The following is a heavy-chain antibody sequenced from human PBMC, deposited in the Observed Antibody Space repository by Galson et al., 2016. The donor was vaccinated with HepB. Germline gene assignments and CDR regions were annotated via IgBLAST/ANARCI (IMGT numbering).Heavy chain of an antibody. CDR3: ARESGLGVAFDY. V-gene: IGHV1-18*01. J-gene: IGHJ4*02. D-gene: IGHD6-19*01. CDR1: GYTFNTYG. Sequence: SVKVSCKASGYTFNTYGVAWVRQAPGQGLEWMGWISPYNGHTNYAQNFQGRVTMTTDTSTSTAFLELRSLSSDDTAIYYCARESGLGVAFDYWGQGTLVTVSS. CDR2: ISPYNGHT.